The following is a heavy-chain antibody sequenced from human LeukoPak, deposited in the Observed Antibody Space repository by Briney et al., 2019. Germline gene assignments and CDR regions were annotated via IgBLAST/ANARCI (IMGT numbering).Heavy chain of an antibody. CDR2: INSDGSTT. Sequence: GGSLRLSCAASGFTFSRYWMHWVRQAPGKGPVWVSRINSDGSTTTYADSVKGRFTISRDNAKNTLYLQMNSLRAEDTAVYYCARSSGAFDIWGQGTMVTVSS. V-gene: IGHV3-74*01. CDR3: ARSSGAFDI. D-gene: IGHD6-6*01. J-gene: IGHJ3*02. CDR1: GFTFSRYW.